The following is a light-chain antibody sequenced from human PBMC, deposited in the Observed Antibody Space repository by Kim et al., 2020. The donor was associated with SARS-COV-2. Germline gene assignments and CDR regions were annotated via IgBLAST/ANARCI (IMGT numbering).Light chain of an antibody. CDR1: SLRSYY. V-gene: IGLV3-19*01. Sequence: AGGQTVRIAVQGVSLRSYYASWYQQKPGQAPVLVIYGKNNRPSGIPDRFSGSSSGNTASLTITGAQAEDEADYYCNSRDSSGNHLVFGGGTQLTVL. CDR3: NSRDSSGNHLV. J-gene: IGLJ2*01. CDR2: GKN.